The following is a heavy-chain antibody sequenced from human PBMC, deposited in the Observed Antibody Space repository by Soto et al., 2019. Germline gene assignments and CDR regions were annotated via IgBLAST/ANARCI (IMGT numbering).Heavy chain of an antibody. Sequence: GASVKVSCKASGYTFTSYAMHWVRQAPGQRLEWMGWINAGNGNTKYSQKFQGRVTITRDKSASTAYMELSSLRSEDTAVYYCARDPYCSSTIFYVLGMGHWYFDLWGSAPLVTVSS. D-gene: IGHD2-2*01. CDR2: INAGNGNT. V-gene: IGHV1-3*01. CDR1: GYTFTSYA. CDR3: ARDPYCSSTIFYVLGMGHWYFDL. J-gene: IGHJ2*01.